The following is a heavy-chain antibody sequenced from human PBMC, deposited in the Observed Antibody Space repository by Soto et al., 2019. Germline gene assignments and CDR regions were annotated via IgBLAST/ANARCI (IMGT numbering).Heavy chain of an antibody. CDR2: IFYSRTT. Sequence: SETLSLTCTVSGGSINSGGYYWTWIRQHPGKGLEWIGYIFYSRTTSYNPSLKSRVTISGDTSKNQFSLTLRSVTAADSAVYYCARESTGELAYYFDFWGQGTPVTVSS. V-gene: IGHV4-31*02. CDR3: ARESTGELAYYFDF. CDR1: GGSINSGGYY. J-gene: IGHJ4*01. D-gene: IGHD3-16*01.